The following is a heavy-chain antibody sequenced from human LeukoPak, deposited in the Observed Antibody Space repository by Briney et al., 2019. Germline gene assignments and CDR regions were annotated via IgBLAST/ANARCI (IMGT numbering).Heavy chain of an antibody. Sequence: GGSLRLSCAASGFTFDDYAMHWVRQAPGKGLEWVSGISWNSGSIGYADSVKGRFTISRDNAKNSLYLQMNSLRAEDTALYYCAKGIYGDPRAFDYWGQGTLVTVSS. J-gene: IGHJ4*02. V-gene: IGHV3-9*01. CDR3: AKGIYGDPRAFDY. D-gene: IGHD4-17*01. CDR2: ISWNSGSI. CDR1: GFTFDDYA.